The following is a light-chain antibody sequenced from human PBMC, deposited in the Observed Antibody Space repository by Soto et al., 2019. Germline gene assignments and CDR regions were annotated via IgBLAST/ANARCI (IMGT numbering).Light chain of an antibody. CDR2: DVS. CDR3: GSYASSSTLYV. Sequence: QSALTQPASVSGSPGQSITISCTGTSSDVGGYNYVSWYQQHSGKAPKLMIYDVSNRHSGVSNRFSGSKSGNTASLTISGFQAEDAADYYCGSYASSSTLYVFGTGTKVTVL. V-gene: IGLV2-14*01. CDR1: SSDVGGYNY. J-gene: IGLJ1*01.